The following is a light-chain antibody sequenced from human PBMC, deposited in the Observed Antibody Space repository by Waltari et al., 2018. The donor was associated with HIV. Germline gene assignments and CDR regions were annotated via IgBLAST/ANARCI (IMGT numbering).Light chain of an antibody. Sequence: QSVLTQSPSASGTPGQRVTISCSGSSSNIGINPINWFQQRPGTAPKPLRFTVNERPQGVPDRLSGSKSGTSASLAISGLQSEDEANYYCAAWDVTLHGWVFGGGTKVTVL. V-gene: IGLV1-44*01. J-gene: IGLJ3*02. CDR2: TVN. CDR1: SSNIGINP. CDR3: AAWDVTLHGWV.